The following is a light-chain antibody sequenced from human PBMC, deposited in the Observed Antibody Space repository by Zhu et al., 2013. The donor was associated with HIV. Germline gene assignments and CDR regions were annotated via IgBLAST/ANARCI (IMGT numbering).Light chain of an antibody. J-gene: IGLJ2*01. CDR2: SNN. CDR1: SSNIGSNT. Sequence: QSVLTQPPSASGTPGQRVTISCSGSSSNIGSNTVNWYQQLPGTAPKLLISSNNQRPSGVPDRFSGSKSDTSASLAISGLQSEDEADYYCSSYTSSHTVVFGGGTKLTVL. CDR3: SSYTSSHTVV. V-gene: IGLV1-44*01.